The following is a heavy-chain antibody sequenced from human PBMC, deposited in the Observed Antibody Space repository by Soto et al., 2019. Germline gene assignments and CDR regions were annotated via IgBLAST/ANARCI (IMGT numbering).Heavy chain of an antibody. Sequence: ASVKVSCKASGYTFTSYDINWVRQATGQGLEWMGWMNPNSGNAVYAQKFQGRVTMTSDTSTTTVYMEVSRLRSDDTAVYYCARDRPYSSGWYGMDVWGQGTTVTVSS. V-gene: IGHV1-8*01. D-gene: IGHD6-19*01. J-gene: IGHJ6*02. CDR2: MNPNSGNA. CDR1: GYTFTSYD. CDR3: ARDRPYSSGWYGMDV.